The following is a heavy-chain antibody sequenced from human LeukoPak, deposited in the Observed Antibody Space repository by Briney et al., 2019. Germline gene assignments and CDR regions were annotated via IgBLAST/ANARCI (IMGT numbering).Heavy chain of an antibody. CDR2: INPNSGGT. J-gene: IGHJ4*02. D-gene: IGHD1-7*01. V-gene: IGHV1-2*06. CDR3: ARTEGGTITGTYYFDY. CDR1: GYTFTGYY. Sequence: ASVKVSCKASGYTFTGYYMHWVRQAPGQGLEWMGRINPNSGGTNYAQKFQGRVTMTRDTSISTAYMELSSLRSEDTAVYYCARTEGGTITGTYYFDYWGQGTLVTVSS.